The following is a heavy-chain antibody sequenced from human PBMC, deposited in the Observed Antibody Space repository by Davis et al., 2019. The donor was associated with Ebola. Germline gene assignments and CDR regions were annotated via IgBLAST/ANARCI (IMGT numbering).Heavy chain of an antibody. CDR3: ARGTRTIFGVVVSPNWFDP. CDR1: GGSFSGYY. D-gene: IGHD3-3*01. V-gene: IGHV4-34*01. Sequence: MPSETLSLICAVYGGSFSGYYWSWIRQPPGKGLEWIGEINHSGSTNYNPSLKSRVTVSVDTSKNQFSLKLSSVTAADTAVYYCARGTRTIFGVVVSPNWFDPWGQGTLVTVSS. J-gene: IGHJ5*02. CDR2: INHSGST.